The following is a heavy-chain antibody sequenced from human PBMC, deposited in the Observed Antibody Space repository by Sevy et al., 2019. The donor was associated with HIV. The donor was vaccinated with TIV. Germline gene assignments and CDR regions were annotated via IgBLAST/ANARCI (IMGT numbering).Heavy chain of an antibody. Sequence: GGSLRLSCAASGFTFTLYSMHWVRQAPSKGLEWVATISFDGSNKHYADSVKGRFTISRDNSQNSLYLQMNSLRTEDTAVYYCALERLSSDVAEYFQNWGQGTLVTVSS. CDR3: ALERLSSDVAEYFQN. V-gene: IGHV3-30-3*01. D-gene: IGHD1-1*01. CDR1: GFTFTLYS. J-gene: IGHJ1*01. CDR2: ISFDGSNK.